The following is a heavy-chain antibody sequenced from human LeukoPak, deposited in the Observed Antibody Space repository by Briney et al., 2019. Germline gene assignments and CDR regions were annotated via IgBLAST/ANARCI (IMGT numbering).Heavy chain of an antibody. CDR3: AKLPAYCSSTSCPLEYYFDY. CDR2: ISGSGGST. Sequence: PGGSLRLSCAASGFTFSSYAMSWVRQAPGKGLEWVSAISGSGGSTYYADSVKGRFTISRDNSKNTLYLQMNSLRAEDTAVYYCAKLPAYCSSTSCPLEYYFDYWGQGTLVTVSS. D-gene: IGHD2-2*01. V-gene: IGHV3-23*01. J-gene: IGHJ4*02. CDR1: GFTFSSYA.